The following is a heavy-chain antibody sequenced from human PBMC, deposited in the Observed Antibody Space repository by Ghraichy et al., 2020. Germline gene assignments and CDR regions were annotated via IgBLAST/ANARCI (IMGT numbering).Heavy chain of an antibody. CDR1: GFTFSSYA. D-gene: IGHD4-17*01. J-gene: IGHJ4*02. Sequence: GESLNISCAASGFTFSSYAMSWVRQAPGKGLEWVSAISGSGGSTYYADSVKGRFTISRDNSKNTLYLQMNSLRAEDTAVYYCAKGGYGDYKSVLDYWGQGTLVTVSS. V-gene: IGHV3-23*01. CDR3: AKGGYGDYKSVLDY. CDR2: ISGSGGST.